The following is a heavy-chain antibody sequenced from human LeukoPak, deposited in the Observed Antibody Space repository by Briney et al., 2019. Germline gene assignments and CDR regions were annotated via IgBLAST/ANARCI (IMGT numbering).Heavy chain of an antibody. CDR3: ASGYSYGYSPFFDY. J-gene: IGHJ4*02. D-gene: IGHD5-18*01. Sequence: ASVKVSCKASGYTFTSYAMNWVRQAPGQGLEWMGWINTNTGNPTYAQGFTGRFVFSLDTSVSTAYLQISSLKAEDTAVYYCASGYSYGYSPFFDYWGQGTLVTVSS. CDR1: GYTFTSYA. CDR2: INTNTGNP. V-gene: IGHV7-4-1*02.